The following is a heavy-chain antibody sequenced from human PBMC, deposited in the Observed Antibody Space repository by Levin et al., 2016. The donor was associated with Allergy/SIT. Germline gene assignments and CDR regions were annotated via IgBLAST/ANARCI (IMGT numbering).Heavy chain of an antibody. J-gene: IGHJ6*03. D-gene: IGHD6-6*01. V-gene: IGHV4-59*01. CDR1: GGSISSYY. CDR3: ARGYSSSSYYYYMDV. CDR2: IYYSGST. Sequence: SETLSLTCTVSGGSISSYYWSWIRQPPGKGLEWIGYIYYSGSTNYNPSLKSRVTISVDTSKNQFSLKLSSVTAADTAVYYCARGYSSSSYYYYMDVWGKGTTVTVSS.